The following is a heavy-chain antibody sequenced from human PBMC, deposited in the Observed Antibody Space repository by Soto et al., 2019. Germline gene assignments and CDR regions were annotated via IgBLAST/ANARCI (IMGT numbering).Heavy chain of an antibody. Sequence: GGVLRLACAASGFTFSSYAMSWVRQAPGKGLEWVSAISGSGGSTYYADSVKGRFTISRDNSKNTLYLQMNSLRAEDTAVYYCAKRLPSTIFGVVIEGALDYWGQGTLVTAPQ. D-gene: IGHD3-3*01. V-gene: IGHV3-23*01. CDR2: ISGSGGST. CDR3: AKRLPSTIFGVVIEGALDY. J-gene: IGHJ4*02. CDR1: GFTFSSYA.